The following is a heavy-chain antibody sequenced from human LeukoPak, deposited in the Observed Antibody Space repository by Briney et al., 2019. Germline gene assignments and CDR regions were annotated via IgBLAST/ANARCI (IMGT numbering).Heavy chain of an antibody. Sequence: SETLSLTCTVSGGSMSGYYWSWIRQPPGKGLEWIGYIYYSGSTNYNPSLKSRVTISVDTSKNHFSLRLSSVTAADTAVYYCARDGRPLDYWGQGTLVTVSS. J-gene: IGHJ4*02. V-gene: IGHV4-59*01. CDR3: ARDGRPLDY. CDR1: GGSMSGYY. CDR2: IYYSGST.